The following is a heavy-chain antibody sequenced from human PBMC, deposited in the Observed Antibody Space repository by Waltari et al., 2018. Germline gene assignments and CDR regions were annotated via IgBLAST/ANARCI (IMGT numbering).Heavy chain of an antibody. CDR3: ARVRSSSWYGWFDP. Sequence: QVQLQQWGAGLLKPSETLSLPCAVYGGSFSGYYWSLIRQPPGKGLEGSGEINHSGSTNYNPSLKSRVTISVDTSKNQFSLKLSSVTAADTAVYYCARVRSSSWYGWFDPWGQGTLVTVSS. J-gene: IGHJ5*02. V-gene: IGHV4-34*01. CDR1: GGSFSGYY. CDR2: INHSGST. D-gene: IGHD6-13*01.